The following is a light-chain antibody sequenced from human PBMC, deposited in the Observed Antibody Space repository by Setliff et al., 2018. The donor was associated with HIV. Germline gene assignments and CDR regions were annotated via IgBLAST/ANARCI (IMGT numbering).Light chain of an antibody. Sequence: SYELTQPPSVSVAPGKAAIIPCGGNNIGSRSVHWYQQKPGKAPVLVLYDDSDRPSGIPERFSGSNFGNTATLTIIRVEAADEADYYCQVWDTGRVLFGGGTKVTVL. V-gene: IGLV3-21*03. CDR2: DDS. CDR1: NIGSRS. CDR3: QVWDTGRVL. J-gene: IGLJ2*01.